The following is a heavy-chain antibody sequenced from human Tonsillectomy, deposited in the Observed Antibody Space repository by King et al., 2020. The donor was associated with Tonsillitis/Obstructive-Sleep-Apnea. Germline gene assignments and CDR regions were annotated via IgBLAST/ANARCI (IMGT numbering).Heavy chain of an antibody. CDR1: GDTFSSYE. Sequence: QLVQSGAEVKKPGSSVKVSCKASGDTFSSYEISWVRQAPGQGLEWMGRIRPIRGILNYAQKFQGRVADXSTSTAYMELSSLRSEDTAVYYCAREGTGXGSWGXDSFXPWGXXTLVTVSS. D-gene: IGHD3-10*01. J-gene: IGHJ5*02. CDR2: IRPIRGIL. CDR3: AREGTGXGSWGXDSFXP. V-gene: IGHV1-69*04.